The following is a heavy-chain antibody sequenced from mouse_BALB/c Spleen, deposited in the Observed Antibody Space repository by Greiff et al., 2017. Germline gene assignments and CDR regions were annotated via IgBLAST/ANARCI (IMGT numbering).Heavy chain of an antibody. D-gene: IGHD1-1*01. CDR2: IYPGNSDT. Sequence: EVQLVESGPVLARPGASVKMSCKASGYTFTSYWMHWVKQRPGQGLEWIGAIYPGNSDTSYNQKFKGKAKLTAVTSTSTAYMELSSLTNEDSAVYYCTNPYGSSLWYFDVWGAGTTVTVSS. J-gene: IGHJ1*01. V-gene: IGHV1-5*01. CDR1: GYTFTSYW. CDR3: TNPYGSSLWYFDV.